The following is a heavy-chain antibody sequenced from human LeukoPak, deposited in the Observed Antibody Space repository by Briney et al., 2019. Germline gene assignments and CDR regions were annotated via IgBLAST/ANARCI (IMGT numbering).Heavy chain of an antibody. D-gene: IGHD2-21*02. Sequence: GGSLRLSCAASGFTFSSYWMSWVRQAPGKGLEWVANIKQDGSEKYYVDSVKGRFTISRDNAKNSLYLQMNSLRAEDTAVYYCARRGGGDCYSCYYYGMDVWGQGTTVTVSS. CDR3: ARRGGGDCYSCYYYGMDV. CDR2: IKQDGSEK. J-gene: IGHJ6*02. V-gene: IGHV3-7*01. CDR1: GFTFSSYW.